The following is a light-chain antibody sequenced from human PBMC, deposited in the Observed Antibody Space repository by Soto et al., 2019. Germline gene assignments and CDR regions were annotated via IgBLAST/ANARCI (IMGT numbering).Light chain of an antibody. CDR2: EVR. CDR3: NAHSRSGRVDVV. V-gene: IGLV2-14*01. CDR1: SSEICGFDF. Sequence: QSALTQPASVSGSPVQSVTISCSGTSSEICGFDFVSWYQQHHVTAPRLLIYEVRKLASGVSNRFSGSEHCNTASLTISGLQAEEEIDYYCNAHSRSGRVDVVFGVGTQVTVL. J-gene: IGLJ2*01.